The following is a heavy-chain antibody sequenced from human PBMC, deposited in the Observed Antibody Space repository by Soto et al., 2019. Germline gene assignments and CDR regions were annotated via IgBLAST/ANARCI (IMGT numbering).Heavy chain of an antibody. J-gene: IGHJ6*02. CDR1: GFSFSTYS. Sequence: EVQLVESGGGLVQPGGSLRLSCAASGFSFSTYSMNWVRQAPGKGLEWVSYISSRSYTIYYVDSVKGRFTISRDHAKNSLYLQMHRLRDEDTAVYYCARGGSSSDNGMDVWGQGTTVTVSS. CDR2: ISSRSYTI. CDR3: ARGGSSSDNGMDV. V-gene: IGHV3-48*02. D-gene: IGHD6-6*01.